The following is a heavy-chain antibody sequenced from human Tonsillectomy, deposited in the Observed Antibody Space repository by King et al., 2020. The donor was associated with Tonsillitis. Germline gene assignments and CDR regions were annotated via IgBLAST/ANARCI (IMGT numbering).Heavy chain of an antibody. CDR2: ISTYNGNT. J-gene: IGHJ4*02. D-gene: IGHD3-9*01. V-gene: IGHV1-18*04. Sequence: QVQLVESGAEVKKPGASVKVSCKASGYSFTTYGISWLRQAPGQGHEWMGWISTYNGNTNYAQKVQGRVTMTTDTSTSTAYMDLSSLRSDDTAVYYCARDSRDYTIFTGYLYWGQGTLVTVSS. CDR1: GYSFTTYG. CDR3: ARDSRDYTIFTGYLY.